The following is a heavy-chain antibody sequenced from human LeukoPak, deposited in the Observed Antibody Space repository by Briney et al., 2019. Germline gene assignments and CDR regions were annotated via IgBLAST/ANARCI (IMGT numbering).Heavy chain of an antibody. CDR2: ISGSGGST. CDR1: GFTFSSYA. CDR3: TRDATYYLRYGYFDY. Sequence: GGSLRLSCAASGFTFSSYAMSWVRQAPGKGLEWVSAISGSGGSTYYADSVKGRSTISRDNSKNTLYLQMNSLRAEDTAVYYCTRDATYYLRYGYFDYWGQGTLVTVSS. D-gene: IGHD2/OR15-2a*01. J-gene: IGHJ4*02. V-gene: IGHV3-23*01.